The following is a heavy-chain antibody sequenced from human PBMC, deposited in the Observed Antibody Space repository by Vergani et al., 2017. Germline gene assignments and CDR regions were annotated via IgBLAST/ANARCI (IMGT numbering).Heavy chain of an antibody. V-gene: IGHV4-61*10. Sequence: QVQLQESGPGLVKPSETLSLTCTVSGGSVSSGSYYWSWIRQPAGKGLEWIGYIYYSGSTNYNPALKSRVTISVDTSKNQFSLKVSSVTAADTAVYYCARVYGSGSFDYWGQGTLVTVSS. D-gene: IGHD3-10*01. CDR1: GGSVSSGSYY. J-gene: IGHJ4*02. CDR2: IYYSGST. CDR3: ARVYGSGSFDY.